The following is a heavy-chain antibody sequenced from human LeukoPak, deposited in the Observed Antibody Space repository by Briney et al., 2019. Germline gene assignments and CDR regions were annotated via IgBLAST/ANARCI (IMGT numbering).Heavy chain of an antibody. CDR3: ARRVERGSGYDY. V-gene: IGHV5-51*01. J-gene: IGHJ4*02. CDR1: GYIFANYW. CDR2: IYPGDSDT. Sequence: GESLKISCKGSGYIFANYWIAWVRQMPGKGLEWMGTIYPGDSDTRYSPSFQGQITISDEKSISTAHLQWSSLKASDTAMYYCARRVERGSGYDYWGQGTLVTVSS. D-gene: IGHD6-19*01.